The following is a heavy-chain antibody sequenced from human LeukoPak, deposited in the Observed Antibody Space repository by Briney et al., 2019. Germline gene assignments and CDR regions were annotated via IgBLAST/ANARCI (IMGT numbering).Heavy chain of an antibody. Sequence: GGSLRLSCAASGFTFSSYSMNWVRQAPGKGLEWVSSISSSSSYIYYADSVKGRFTISRDNSKNTLYLQMNSLRAEDTAVYYCAKEYSGSYYYWGQGTLVTVSS. CDR1: GFTFSSYS. V-gene: IGHV3-21*04. D-gene: IGHD1-26*01. CDR2: ISSSSSYI. CDR3: AKEYSGSYYY. J-gene: IGHJ4*02.